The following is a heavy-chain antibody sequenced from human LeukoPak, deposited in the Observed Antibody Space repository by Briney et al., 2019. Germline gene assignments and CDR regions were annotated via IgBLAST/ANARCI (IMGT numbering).Heavy chain of an antibody. Sequence: ASVKVSCKASGYTFTGYSMHWVRQAPGQGLESMGWINPNSGDTSYAQNFQGRVIMTTDTSISTAYMELSRLRSDDTAVCYCARERKRPYYMDVWGKGTTVTVSS. CDR2: INPNSGDT. J-gene: IGHJ6*03. V-gene: IGHV1-2*02. CDR1: GYTFTGYS. D-gene: IGHD5-24*01. CDR3: ARERKRPYYMDV.